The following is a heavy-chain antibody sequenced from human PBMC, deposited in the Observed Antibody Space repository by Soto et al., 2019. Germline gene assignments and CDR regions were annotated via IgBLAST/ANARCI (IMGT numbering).Heavy chain of an antibody. D-gene: IGHD3-22*01. CDR1: GYTFTSYA. V-gene: IGHV1-3*01. Sequence: ASVKVSCKASGYTFTSYAMHWVRQAPGQRLEWMGWINAGNGNTKYSQKFQGRVTITRDTSASTAYMELSSLRSEDTAVYYCARARGDSLTPYYFDYWGQGTLVTVSS. J-gene: IGHJ4*02. CDR2: INAGNGNT. CDR3: ARARGDSLTPYYFDY.